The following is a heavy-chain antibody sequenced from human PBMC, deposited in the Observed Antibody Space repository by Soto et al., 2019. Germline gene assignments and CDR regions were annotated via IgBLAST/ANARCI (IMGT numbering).Heavy chain of an antibody. V-gene: IGHV4-39*01. CDR3: ARHSTYYYDSSGYYLDY. D-gene: IGHD3-22*01. CDR2: IYYSGST. J-gene: IGHJ4*02. Sequence: QLQLQESGPGLVKPSETLSLTCTVSGGSISSSSYYWGWIRQPPGKGLEWIGSIYYSGSTYYNPSLKSRVTISVDTSKNQFSVKLSSVTAADTAVYYCARHSTYYYDSSGYYLDYWGQGTLVTVSS. CDR1: GGSISSSSYY.